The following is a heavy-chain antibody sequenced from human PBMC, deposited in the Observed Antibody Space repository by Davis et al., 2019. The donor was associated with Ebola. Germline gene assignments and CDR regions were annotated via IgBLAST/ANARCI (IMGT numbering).Heavy chain of an antibody. CDR1: GGPISSSNW. J-gene: IGHJ4*02. CDR2: IYHSGTT. CDR3: ARAEGSGWYHKF. V-gene: IGHV4-4*02. D-gene: IGHD6-19*01. Sequence: SDTLSLTCAVSGGPISSSNWWRWVRQPPGKGLEWIGEIYHSGTTTYNPSLKSRVTISVDTSKNQFSLKLSSVTAADTAVYYCARAEGSGWYHKFWGQGNLVTVSS.